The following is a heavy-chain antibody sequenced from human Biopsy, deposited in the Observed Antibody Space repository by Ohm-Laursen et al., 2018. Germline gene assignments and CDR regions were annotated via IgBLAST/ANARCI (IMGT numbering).Heavy chain of an antibody. CDR1: GFTFSSHA. J-gene: IGHJ2*01. CDR3: ARDQSGLRGINWYFDL. V-gene: IGHV3-23*01. Sequence: GSLRLSCAASGFTFSSHAMSWVRQAPGKGLECVSVINGSGGSTYYADPVKGRFTISRDNSKNTLYLQMNSLRAEDTAMYYCARDQSGLRGINWYFDLWGRGTLVTVSS. D-gene: IGHD5/OR15-5a*01. CDR2: INGSGGST.